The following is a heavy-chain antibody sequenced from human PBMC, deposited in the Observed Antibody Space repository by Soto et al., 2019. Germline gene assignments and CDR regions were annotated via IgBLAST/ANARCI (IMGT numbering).Heavy chain of an antibody. Sequence: PSETLSLTCTVSGGSISSYYWSWIRQPAGKGLEWIGRIYTSGSTNYNPSLKGRVTMSVDTSKNQFSLKLSSVTAADTAVYYCARVAYYDFWKHPPEDYYGMDVWGQGTTVTVSS. CDR1: GGSISSYY. D-gene: IGHD3-3*01. CDR3: ARVAYYDFWKHPPEDYYGMDV. V-gene: IGHV4-4*07. J-gene: IGHJ6*02. CDR2: IYTSGST.